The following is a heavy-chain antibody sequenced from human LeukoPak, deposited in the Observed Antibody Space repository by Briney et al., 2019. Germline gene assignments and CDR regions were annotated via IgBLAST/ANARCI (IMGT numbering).Heavy chain of an antibody. CDR2: INHSGST. CDR3: ARGRECSGGSCSYYYYGMDV. D-gene: IGHD2-15*01. CDR1: GGSFSGYY. J-gene: IGHJ6*02. V-gene: IGHV4-34*01. Sequence: SETLSLTCAVYGGSFSGYYWSWIRQPPGKGLEWIGEINHSGSTNYNPSLKSRVTISVDTSKNQFSLKLSSVTAADTAVYYCARGRECSGGSCSYYYYGMDVWGQGTTVTVSS.